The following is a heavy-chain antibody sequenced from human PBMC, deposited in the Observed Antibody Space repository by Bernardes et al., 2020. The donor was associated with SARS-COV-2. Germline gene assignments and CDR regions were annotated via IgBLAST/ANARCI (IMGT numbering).Heavy chain of an antibody. J-gene: IGHJ6*02. CDR1: GFTFSSYA. D-gene: IGHD6-19*01. CDR2: ISGSGDST. Sequence: GGSLRLSCAASGFTFSSYAMSWVRQAPGKGLEWVSAISGSGDSTYYADSVKGRFTISRDNSKNTLYLQMNSLRAEDTAVYYCAKDVLEAVANSYYYYGMDVWGQGTTVTVSS. CDR3: AKDVLEAVANSYYYYGMDV. V-gene: IGHV3-23*01.